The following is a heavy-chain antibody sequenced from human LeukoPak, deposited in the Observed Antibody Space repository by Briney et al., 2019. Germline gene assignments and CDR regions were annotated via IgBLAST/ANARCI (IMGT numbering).Heavy chain of an antibody. CDR1: GFTFGDYA. CDR3: TTSLPGYYYYYMDV. D-gene: IGHD7-27*01. V-gene: IGHV3-15*01. CDR2: IKSKTDGGTT. J-gene: IGHJ6*03. Sequence: GGSLRLSCTASGFTFGDYAMSWVRQAPGKGLEWVGRIKSKTDGGTTDYAAPVKGRFTISRDDSKNTLYLQMNSLKTEDTAVYYCTTSLPGYYYYYMDVWGKGTTVTISS.